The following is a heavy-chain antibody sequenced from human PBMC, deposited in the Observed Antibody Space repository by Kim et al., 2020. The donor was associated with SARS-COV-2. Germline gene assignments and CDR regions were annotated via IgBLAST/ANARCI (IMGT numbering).Heavy chain of an antibody. Sequence: NQHYVVSVKGRFTSSRDNSKNTISLDMNNLRPDDTAVYYCAREASAGFDYWGQGALVTVSS. J-gene: IGHJ4*02. CDR2: NQ. CDR3: AREASAGFDY. V-gene: IGHV3-30*03. D-gene: IGHD6-13*01.